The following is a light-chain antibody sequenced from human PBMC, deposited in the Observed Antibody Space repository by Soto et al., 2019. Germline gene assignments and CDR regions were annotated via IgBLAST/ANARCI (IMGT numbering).Light chain of an antibody. CDR3: QQSFSIPFT. V-gene: IGKV1-39*01. CDR2: DAS. CDR1: QTIGKY. Sequence: DIQMTQSPSSLSATVGDRVTITCRASQTIGKYLNWYQQQPGKVPKLLIYDASYLQSGVPSRFSGSESGTDFTLNISDLRPEDFETYYCQQSFSIPFTFGPGTKVDIK. J-gene: IGKJ3*01.